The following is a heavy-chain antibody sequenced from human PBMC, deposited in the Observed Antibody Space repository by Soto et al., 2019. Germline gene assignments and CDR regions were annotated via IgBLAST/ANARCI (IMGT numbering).Heavy chain of an antibody. CDR3: SRGSWNYYFDC. J-gene: IGHJ4*02. Sequence: ASVKVSCKASGYSFTNYGISWVRQAPGQGLEWMGWINAYGGNTNYAQSFQGRVTMTTDTSTTTAYMELRSLRSDDTAVDYCSRGSWNYYFDCWGQGTLVTVSS. CDR1: GYSFTNYG. D-gene: IGHD3-10*01. V-gene: IGHV1-18*01. CDR2: INAYGGNT.